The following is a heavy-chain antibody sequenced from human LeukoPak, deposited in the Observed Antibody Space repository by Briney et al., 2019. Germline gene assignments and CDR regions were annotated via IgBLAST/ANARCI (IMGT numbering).Heavy chain of an antibody. V-gene: IGHV3-23*01. CDR2: LSGSGGST. CDR3: ATSTVAKYDY. J-gene: IGHJ4*02. D-gene: IGHD4-11*01. CDR1: GFTINNYA. Sequence: GGSLRLSCAASGFTINNYAMTWVRQAPGKGLEWVSSLSGSGGSTYYADSVKGRFTISRDNSKNTLYLQMNSLRAEDTALYYCATSTVAKYDYWGQGTLVAVSS.